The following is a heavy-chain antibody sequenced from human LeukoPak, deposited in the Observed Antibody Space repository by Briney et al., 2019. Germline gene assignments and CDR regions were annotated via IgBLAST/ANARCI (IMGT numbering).Heavy chain of an antibody. J-gene: IGHJ6*01. CDR3: AKDASLPKHYYSSGMDV. Sequence: GGSLRLSCAASGFTFGDYAMHWVRQAPGKGLEWVSGINWNSGTITYADSVKGRFTISRDNAKNSLYLQMNSLRAEDTALYYCAKDASLPKHYYSSGMDVWGQGTTVTVSS. V-gene: IGHV3-9*01. CDR1: GFTFGDYA. CDR2: INWNSGTI. D-gene: IGHD3-10*01.